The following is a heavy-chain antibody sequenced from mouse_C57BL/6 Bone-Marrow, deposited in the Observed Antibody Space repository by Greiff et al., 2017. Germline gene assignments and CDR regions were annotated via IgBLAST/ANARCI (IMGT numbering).Heavy chain of an antibody. J-gene: IGHJ4*01. D-gene: IGHD2-1*01. CDR3: ARLFGGYGNYEGYYAMDY. Sequence: QVQLQQPGAELVKPGASVKMSCKASGYPFTSYWITWVKQRPGQGLEWIGDFYPGSGSTNYNEKFKSKATLTVDTSSSTAYMQLSSLTSEDSAVYYCARLFGGYGNYEGYYAMDYGGQGTSVTVSS. V-gene: IGHV1-55*01. CDR2: FYPGSGST. CDR1: GYPFTSYW.